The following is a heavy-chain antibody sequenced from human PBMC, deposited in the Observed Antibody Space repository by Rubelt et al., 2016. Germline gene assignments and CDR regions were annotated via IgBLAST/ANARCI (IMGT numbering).Heavy chain of an antibody. Sequence: SWIRQPPGKGLEWIGYIYYSGSTNYNPSLKSRVTISVDTSKNQFSLKLSSVTAADTAVYYCARGPHGWYLDYWGQGTLVTVSS. CDR3: ARGPHGWYLDY. V-gene: IGHV4-59*01. CDR2: IYYSGST. J-gene: IGHJ4*02. D-gene: IGHD2-15*01.